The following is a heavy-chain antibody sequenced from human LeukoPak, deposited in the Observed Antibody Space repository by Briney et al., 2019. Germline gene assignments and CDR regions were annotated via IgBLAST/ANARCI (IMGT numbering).Heavy chain of an antibody. CDR2: IIPIFARA. Sequence: VASVKVSCKASGGTFNNYAMSWVRQAPGQGLEWMGGIIPIFARANYAQKFQGRVTITADKSTSTAYMELSSLRSEDTAVYYCARAVQVTTGGLFDYWGQGTLVTVSS. CDR3: ARAVQVTTGGLFDY. V-gene: IGHV1-69*06. J-gene: IGHJ4*02. CDR1: GGTFNNYA. D-gene: IGHD4-17*01.